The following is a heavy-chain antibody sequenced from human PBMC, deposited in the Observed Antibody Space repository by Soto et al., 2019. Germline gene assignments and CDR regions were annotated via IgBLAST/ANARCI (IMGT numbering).Heavy chain of an antibody. CDR3: PRTYGGTCPPPYSFDY. Sequence: PGESLKTSCQGSGYSFTKYWMGLVRPMPGKGLEWMGIIYPGESDARYSLSCQGQVIISADKSINNAHLTWSSLQASDTATYYCPRTYGGTCPPPYSFDYWGQGTLVTVSS. J-gene: IGHJ4*01. CDR2: IYPGESDA. D-gene: IGHD2-15*01. V-gene: IGHV5-51*01. CDR1: GYSFTKYW.